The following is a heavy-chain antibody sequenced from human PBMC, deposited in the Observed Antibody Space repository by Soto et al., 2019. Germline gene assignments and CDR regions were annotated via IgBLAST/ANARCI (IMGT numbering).Heavy chain of an antibody. CDR2: MNPNSGNT. CDR1: GYTFTSYD. Sequence: GASVKVSCKASGYTFTSYDINWVRQATGQGLECMGWMNPNSGNTGYAQKFQGRVTMTRNTSISTAYMELSSLRSEDTAVYCCARAPYYDFWSGYYIGANYYYGMDVWGQGTTVTVSS. D-gene: IGHD3-3*01. CDR3: ARAPYYDFWSGYYIGANYYYGMDV. J-gene: IGHJ6*02. V-gene: IGHV1-8*01.